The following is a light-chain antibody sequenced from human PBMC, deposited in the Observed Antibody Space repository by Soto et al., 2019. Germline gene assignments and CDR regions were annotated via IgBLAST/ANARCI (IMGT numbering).Light chain of an antibody. CDR2: AAS. Sequence: DIQLTQSPSFLSASVGDRVTITCRASEGISSYLAWYQQKPGKAPKLLIYAASTLQSGVPSRFSGSGSGTEFTLTISRLQPEDFGTYYCQQLNSYPLTFGGGTKVEIK. CDR1: EGISSY. V-gene: IGKV1-9*01. J-gene: IGKJ4*01. CDR3: QQLNSYPLT.